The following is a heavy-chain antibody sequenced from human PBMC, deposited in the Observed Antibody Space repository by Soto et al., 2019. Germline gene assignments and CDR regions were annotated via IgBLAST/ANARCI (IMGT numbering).Heavy chain of an antibody. J-gene: IGHJ4*02. CDR1: GYTFTSYG. CDR2: ISAYNGNT. Sequence: ASVKVSCKASGYTFTSYGISWVRQAPGQGLEWMGWISAYNGNTNYAQKLQGRVTMTTDTSTSTAYMELRSLRSDDTAVYYCARDLRRLHPAADPAFDYWGQGTLVTVSS. CDR3: ARDLRRLHPAADPAFDY. V-gene: IGHV1-18*01. D-gene: IGHD6-13*01.